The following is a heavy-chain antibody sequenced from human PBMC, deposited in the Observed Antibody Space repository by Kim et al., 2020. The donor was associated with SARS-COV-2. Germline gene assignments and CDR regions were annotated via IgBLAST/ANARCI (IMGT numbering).Heavy chain of an antibody. CDR1: GFTFSSYD. J-gene: IGHJ6*02. Sequence: GGSLRLSCAASGFTFSSYDMHWVRQATGKGLEWVSAIGTAGDTYYPGSVKGRFTISRENAKNSLYLQMNSLRAGDTAVYYCARGVSYGSSSRKYYYYYGMDVWGQGTTVTVSS. D-gene: IGHD6-13*01. CDR3: ARGVSYGSSSRKYYYYYGMDV. CDR2: IGTAGDT. V-gene: IGHV3-13*01.